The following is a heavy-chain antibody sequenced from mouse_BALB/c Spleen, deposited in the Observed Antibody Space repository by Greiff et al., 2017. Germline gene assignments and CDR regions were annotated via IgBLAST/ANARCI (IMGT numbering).Heavy chain of an antibody. CDR3: ARDRSSGGFAY. J-gene: IGHJ3*01. CDR1: GYSITSGYY. V-gene: IGHV3-6*02. CDR2: ISYDGSN. D-gene: IGHD3-1*01. Sequence: EVQRVESGPGLVKPSQSLSLTCSVTGYSITSGYYWNWIRQFPGNKLEWMGYISYDGSNNYNPSLKNRISITRDTSKNQFFLKLNSVTTEDTATYYCARDRSSGGFAYWGQGTLVTVSA.